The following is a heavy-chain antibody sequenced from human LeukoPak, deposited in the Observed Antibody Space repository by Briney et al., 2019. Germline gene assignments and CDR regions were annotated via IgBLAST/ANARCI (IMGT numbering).Heavy chain of an antibody. CDR3: AKRTSTGSTDLYYSYMDV. Sequence: GGSLRLSCAASGFSFSNYGMHWVRQAPGKGLEWVAYIWHDVSDRYYGDSVKGRFTISRDNSKNALYLQMNRLRVEDTAVYYWAKRTSTGSTDLYYSYMDVWGKGTTVTVSS. CDR1: GFSFSNYG. D-gene: IGHD3-10*01. CDR2: IWHDVSDR. V-gene: IGHV3-30*02. J-gene: IGHJ6*03.